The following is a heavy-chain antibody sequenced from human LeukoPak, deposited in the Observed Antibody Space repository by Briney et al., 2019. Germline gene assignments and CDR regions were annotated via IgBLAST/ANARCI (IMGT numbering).Heavy chain of an antibody. Sequence: PGGSLRLSCGASGFTFSNYWMTWVRQAPGKGLEWVANIREDGSVKHYMDSVEGRFTISRDNAKNSLSLQMDSLRAEDTAVYYCAIPYYGSGYFDYWGQGTLVTVSS. D-gene: IGHD3-10*01. CDR1: GFTFSNYW. CDR2: IREDGSVK. J-gene: IGHJ4*02. V-gene: IGHV3-7*01. CDR3: AIPYYGSGYFDY.